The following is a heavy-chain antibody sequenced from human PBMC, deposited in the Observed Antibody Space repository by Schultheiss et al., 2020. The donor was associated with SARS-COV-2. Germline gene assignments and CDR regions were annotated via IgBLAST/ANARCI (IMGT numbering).Heavy chain of an antibody. V-gene: IGHV3-NL1*01. Sequence: GGSLRLSCAASGFTFSSYGMHWVRQAPGKGLEWVSVISGSGGSTYYADSVKGRFTISRDNSKNTLYLQMNSLRAEDTAVYYCARAGYGDYGSSAAFDIWGQGTMVTVSS. D-gene: IGHD4-17*01. CDR3: ARAGYGDYGSSAAFDI. CDR1: GFTFSSYG. J-gene: IGHJ3*02. CDR2: ISGSGGST.